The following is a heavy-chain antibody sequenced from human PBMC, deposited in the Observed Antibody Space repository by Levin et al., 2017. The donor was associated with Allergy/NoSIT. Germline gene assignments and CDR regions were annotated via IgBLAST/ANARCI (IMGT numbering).Heavy chain of an antibody. CDR3: ATGRGDNSGYYEYFQH. Sequence: ASVKVSCKASGYTFTSYGISWVRQAPGQGLEWMGWISPYTGNTIYAQRLQGRVTMTTDTSTSTAYMELRSLRSDDTAVYHCATGRGDNSGYYEYFQHWGQGTLVTVSS. J-gene: IGHJ1*01. V-gene: IGHV1-18*01. CDR1: GYTFTSYG. D-gene: IGHD3-22*01. CDR2: ISPYTGNT.